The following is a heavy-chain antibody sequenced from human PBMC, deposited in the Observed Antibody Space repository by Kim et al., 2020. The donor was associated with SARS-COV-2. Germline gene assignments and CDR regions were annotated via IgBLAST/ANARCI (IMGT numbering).Heavy chain of an antibody. CDR1: GFTFSTYS. D-gene: IGHD3-9*01. Sequence: GGSLRLSCAASGFTFSTYSMNWVRQAPGKGLEWVSTISSSSSYIFYADSVKGRFTISRDNAKNSLYLQMNSLRVEDTAVYYCARVTGSPNWFDPWGPGTL. V-gene: IGHV3-21*01. J-gene: IGHJ5*02. CDR2: ISSSSSYI. CDR3: ARVTGSPNWFDP.